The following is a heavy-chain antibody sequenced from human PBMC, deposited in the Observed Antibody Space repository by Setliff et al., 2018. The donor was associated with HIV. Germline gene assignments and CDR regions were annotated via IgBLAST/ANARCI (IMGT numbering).Heavy chain of an antibody. Sequence: ASVKVSCKTSGYTFSDYYMHWVRQAPGQGLEWMGWINPKSGDTKYAQKFQGRVTMTRDTSASTAYMELSSLRSEDTAVYYCARGKVEITIFGVVIIGHLDYWGQGTMVTVSS. CDR3: ARGKVEITIFGVVIIGHLDY. CDR2: INPKSGDT. J-gene: IGHJ4*03. V-gene: IGHV1-2*02. D-gene: IGHD3-3*01. CDR1: GYTFSDYY.